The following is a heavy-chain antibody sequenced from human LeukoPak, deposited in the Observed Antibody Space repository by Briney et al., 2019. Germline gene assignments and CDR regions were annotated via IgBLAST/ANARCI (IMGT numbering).Heavy chain of an antibody. CDR3: ARWPHCQDF. V-gene: IGHV3-7*03. Sequence: GGSLRLSCAASGFTSSDFYMSWVRQAPGKGLEWVANINKDGSEEKYVDSVKGRFTISRDNAKNSLYLQMSSLRADDTAVYYCARWPHCQDFWGRGTRVTVSS. CDR1: GFTSSDFY. CDR2: INKDGSEE. J-gene: IGHJ4*02.